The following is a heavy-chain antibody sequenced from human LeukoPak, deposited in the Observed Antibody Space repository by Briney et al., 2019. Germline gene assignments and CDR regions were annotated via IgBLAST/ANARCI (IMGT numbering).Heavy chain of an antibody. CDR2: IYYSGST. Sequence: SETLSLTCTVSGGSISSYYWSWIRQPPGKGLEWIGYIYYSGSTNYNPSLKSRVTISVDTSKNQFSLKLSSVTAADTAVYYCARVPPYYYGSSGYNPEPRYWYFDLWGRGTLVTVSS. V-gene: IGHV4-59*01. D-gene: IGHD3-22*01. J-gene: IGHJ2*01. CDR1: GGSISSYY. CDR3: ARVPPYYYGSSGYNPEPRYWYFDL.